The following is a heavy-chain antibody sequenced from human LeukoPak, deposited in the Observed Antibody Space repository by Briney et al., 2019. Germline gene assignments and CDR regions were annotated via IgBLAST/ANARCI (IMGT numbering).Heavy chain of an antibody. D-gene: IGHD6-19*01. CDR2: IYYSGST. CDR3: ARPSSGWYDEGFDY. J-gene: IGHJ4*02. V-gene: IGHV4-39*07. Sequence: SETLSLTCTVSGGSISSSSYYWGWIRQPPGKGLEWIGSIYYSGSTYYNPSLKSRVTISVDTSKNQFSLKLSSVTAADTAVYYCARPSSGWYDEGFDYWGQGTLVTVSS. CDR1: GGSISSSSYY.